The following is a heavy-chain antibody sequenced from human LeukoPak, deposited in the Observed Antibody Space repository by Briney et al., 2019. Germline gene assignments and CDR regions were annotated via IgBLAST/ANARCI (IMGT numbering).Heavy chain of an antibody. V-gene: IGHV3-7*01. Sequence: GGPLRLSCAAPGFPFGTYWMTWAPQAPGKGLRWGTQKTQDESERNYVDSVKGRFTISRDNTKNSLYLQMNNLRAEDTAVYYCARDRPGIPMVRGVITRFDYWGQGTLVTVSS. D-gene: IGHD3-10*01. CDR3: ARDRPGIPMVRGVITRFDY. CDR1: GFPFGTYW. J-gene: IGHJ4*02. CDR2: KTQDESER.